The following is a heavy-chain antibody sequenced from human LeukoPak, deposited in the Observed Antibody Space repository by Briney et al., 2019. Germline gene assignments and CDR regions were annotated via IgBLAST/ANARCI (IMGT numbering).Heavy chain of an antibody. CDR1: GGTFSSYA. J-gene: IGHJ5*02. CDR3: ARDGDTVDL. Sequence: ASVTLSCTASGGTFSSYAISWVRQAPGQGPEWMGRIIPILGIANYAQKVQGRVTITADKSTSTAYMELSSLRSEDTAVYYCARDGDTVDLWGQGTLVTVSS. D-gene: IGHD4-17*01. V-gene: IGHV1-69*04. CDR2: IIPILGIA.